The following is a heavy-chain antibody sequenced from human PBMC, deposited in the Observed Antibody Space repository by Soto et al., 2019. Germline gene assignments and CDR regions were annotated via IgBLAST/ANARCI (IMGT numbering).Heavy chain of an antibody. V-gene: IGHV4-30-2*01. D-gene: IGHD3-16*02. CDR3: ARGGYDYVWGSYRYTRPWDY. CDR1: GGSISSGCCS. Sequence: SETLCLTCAVAGGSISSGCCSWSWIRQPPGKGLEWIGEINHSGSTNYNPSLKSRVTISVDTSKNQFSLKLSSVTAADTAVYYCARGGYDYVWGSYRYTRPWDYWGQGTLVTVSS. J-gene: IGHJ4*02. CDR2: INHSGST.